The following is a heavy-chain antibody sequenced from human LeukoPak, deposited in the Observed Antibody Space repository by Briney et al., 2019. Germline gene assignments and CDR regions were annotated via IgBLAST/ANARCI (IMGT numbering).Heavy chain of an antibody. D-gene: IGHD3-3*01. Sequence: GGSLRLSCAASGFTYSSYSMNWVRQAPGKGLEWVSSISSSSSYIYYADSVKGRFTISRDNAKNSLYLQMNSLRAEDTAVYYCARETAYDSIPDYWGQGTLVTVSS. CDR2: ISSSSSYI. CDR1: GFTYSSYS. V-gene: IGHV3-21*01. J-gene: IGHJ4*02. CDR3: ARETAYDSIPDY.